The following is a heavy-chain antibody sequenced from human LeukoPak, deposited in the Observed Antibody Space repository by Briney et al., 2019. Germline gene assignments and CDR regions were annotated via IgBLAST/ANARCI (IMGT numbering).Heavy chain of an antibody. J-gene: IGHJ3*02. CDR2: ISDSGNTI. V-gene: IGHV3-11*01. Sequence: GGSLRLTCAASVFIFSDFYMNWIRQAPEKGLEWVSYISDSGNTIHYADFVKGRFTISRDNAKKSLYLQMNSLRAEDTAVYYCARGGSYLSAFDIWGQGTMVTVSS. D-gene: IGHD1-26*01. CDR3: ARGGSYLSAFDI. CDR1: VFIFSDFY.